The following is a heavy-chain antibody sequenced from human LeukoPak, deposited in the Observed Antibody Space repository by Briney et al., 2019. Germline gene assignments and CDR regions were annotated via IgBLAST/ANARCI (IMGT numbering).Heavy chain of an antibody. CDR1: GFTFDDYA. D-gene: IGHD3-22*01. CDR3: AKEFLVGDYCDSSGYYDVRLFDY. J-gene: IGHJ4*02. V-gene: IGHV3-43*02. Sequence: GGSLRLSCAASGFTFDDYAMTWVRQAPGKGLEWVSLISGDSGSTYYADSVKGRFTISRDNSKNSLYLQMNSLRTEDTALYYCAKEFLVGDYCDSSGYYDVRLFDYWGQGTLVTVSS. CDR2: ISGDSGST.